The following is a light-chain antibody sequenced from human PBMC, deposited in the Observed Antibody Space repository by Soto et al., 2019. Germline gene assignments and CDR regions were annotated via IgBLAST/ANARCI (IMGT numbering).Light chain of an antibody. CDR2: DAS. CDR1: QSLRSS. CDR3: QQYNNWPQT. J-gene: IGKJ1*01. Sequence: ETMMTQSPDTLSVSLGERATLSCRASQSLRSSLAWYQQKPGQAPRLLIYDASTRATGIPARFSGSGSGTDFTLTISGLQSEDVAVYYCQQYNNWPQTFGQGTKVDIK. V-gene: IGKV3-15*01.